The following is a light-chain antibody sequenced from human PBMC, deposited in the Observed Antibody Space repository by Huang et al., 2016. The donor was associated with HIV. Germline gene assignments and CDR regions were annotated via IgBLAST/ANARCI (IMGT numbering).Light chain of an antibody. CDR2: EAS. CDR1: QSVSNS. CDR3: QQYNIWPRA. Sequence: EIVMTQSPATLSVSPGERATLSCRASQSVSNSLAWYQQKPGQAPRLLIYEASTRATGSPARFSGSGSGTEFTLTISSLQSEDFAVYYCQQYNIWPRAFGQGTKVEIK. V-gene: IGKV3-15*01. J-gene: IGKJ1*01.